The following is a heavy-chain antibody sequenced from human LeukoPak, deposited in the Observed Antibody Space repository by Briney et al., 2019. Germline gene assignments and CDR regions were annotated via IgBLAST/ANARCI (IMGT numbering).Heavy chain of an antibody. Sequence: SETLSLTCTVSGGSISNYYWSWIRQPAGKGLEWIGRIYPSGVGNYNPSLKSRVTMSVDTSKSQFSLKLSSVTAADTAVYYCARVAVLPAAIRYFDYWGQGTRVTVSS. D-gene: IGHD2-2*01. CDR2: IYPSGVG. CDR1: GGSISNYY. V-gene: IGHV4-4*07. CDR3: ARVAVLPAAIRYFDY. J-gene: IGHJ4*02.